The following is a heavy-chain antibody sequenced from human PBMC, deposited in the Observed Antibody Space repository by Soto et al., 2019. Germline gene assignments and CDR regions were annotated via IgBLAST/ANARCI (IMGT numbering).Heavy chain of an antibody. CDR2: IVVGGGNT. D-gene: IGHD3-22*01. J-gene: IGHJ6*02. CDR1: GFTFTSTA. Sequence: SVKVSCKASGFTFTSTAVQWVRQARGQWLEWIGWIVVGGGNTTYAQKFQDRATITRDKSTSTAYMELSSLTSEDTAVYYCAATYYDSSGYYPLYYFYYGLDAWGQGTTVTVSS. CDR3: AATYYDSSGYYPLYYFYYGLDA. V-gene: IGHV1-58*01.